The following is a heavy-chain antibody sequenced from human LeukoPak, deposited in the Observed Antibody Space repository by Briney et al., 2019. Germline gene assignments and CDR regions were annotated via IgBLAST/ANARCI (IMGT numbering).Heavy chain of an antibody. Sequence: GGSLRLSCAASGFTFSNYAMSWVRQAPGKGLEWVSAISGSGGFTYYADSVKGRFTISRDNSKNTLYVQMNSLGAEDTAVYYCAKGWDSGSYFADYWGQGTLVTVSS. CDR2: ISGSGGFT. V-gene: IGHV3-23*01. D-gene: IGHD1-26*01. J-gene: IGHJ4*02. CDR3: AKGWDSGSYFADY. CDR1: GFTFSNYA.